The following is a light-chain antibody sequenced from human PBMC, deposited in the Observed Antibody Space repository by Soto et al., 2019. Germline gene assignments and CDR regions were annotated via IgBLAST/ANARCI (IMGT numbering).Light chain of an antibody. Sequence: EIVMTQSPATLSLSPGERAALSCRASQSINSELAGYQQKPGQPPRLLIYGASTRATGVPASFTGSESGSEFTLTIGGLQSEDFAVYYCQEGHNWAFTFGQGTRMEI. CDR3: QEGHNWAFT. CDR1: QSINSE. V-gene: IGKV3-15*01. CDR2: GAS. J-gene: IGKJ2*01.